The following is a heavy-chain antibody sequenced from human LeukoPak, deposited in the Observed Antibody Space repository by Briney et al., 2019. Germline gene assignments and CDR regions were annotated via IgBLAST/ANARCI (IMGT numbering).Heavy chain of an antibody. D-gene: IGHD6-13*01. CDR3: ARVKLSSSWYSDY. V-gene: IGHV4-34*01. CDR1: GVSFSGYY. CDR2: INHSGST. J-gene: IGHJ4*02. Sequence: SETLSLTCAVYGVSFSGYYWSWIRQPPGKGLKWIGEINHSGSTNYNPSLKSRVTISVDTSKNQFSLKLSSVTAADTAVYYCARVKLSSSWYSDYWGQGTLVTVSS.